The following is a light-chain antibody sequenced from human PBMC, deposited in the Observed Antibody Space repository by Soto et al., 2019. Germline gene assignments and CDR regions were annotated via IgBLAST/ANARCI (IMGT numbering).Light chain of an antibody. CDR3: HQYYNRPPWT. Sequence: EIVLTQSPGTLSLSPGERATLSCRASQSVSSSYLAWYQQKPGQAPRLLIHGASSRATGIPDRIRGSRSGTDFTLTISSLQPEDSATYYCHQYYNRPPWTFGQGTKVDIK. CDR1: QSVSSSY. V-gene: IGKV3-20*01. J-gene: IGKJ1*01. CDR2: GAS.